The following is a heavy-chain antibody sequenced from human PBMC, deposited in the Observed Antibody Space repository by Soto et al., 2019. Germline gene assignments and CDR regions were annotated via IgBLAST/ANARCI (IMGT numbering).Heavy chain of an antibody. D-gene: IGHD3-22*01. CDR1: GFTFSSYA. Sequence: XESLRISCAASGFTFSSYAMHWVRQAPGKGLEWVAVISYDGSNKYYADSVKGRFTISRDNSKNTLYLQMNSLRAEDTAVYYCARDYYDSSGYDYWGQGTLVTVS. J-gene: IGHJ4*02. V-gene: IGHV3-30-3*01. CDR3: ARDYYDSSGYDY. CDR2: ISYDGSNK.